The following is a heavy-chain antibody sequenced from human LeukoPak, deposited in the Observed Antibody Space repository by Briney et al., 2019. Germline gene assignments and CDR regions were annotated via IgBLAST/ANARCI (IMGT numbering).Heavy chain of an antibody. D-gene: IGHD3-22*01. CDR3: ARVRYSDSSVLSRKRSYYFDY. Sequence: PSQTLSLTCTVSGGSISSYYWSWLRQPAGKGLESIGQISTSGRTNYNTSLKSRITMSVDTSKNQFSLKLSSVTAADTAVYYCARVRYSDSSVLSRKRSYYFDYWGQGTLVTVSS. V-gene: IGHV4-4*07. CDR2: ISTSGRT. J-gene: IGHJ4*02. CDR1: GGSISSYY.